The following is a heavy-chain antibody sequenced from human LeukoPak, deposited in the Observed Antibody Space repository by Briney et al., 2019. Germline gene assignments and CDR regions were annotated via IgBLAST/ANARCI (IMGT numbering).Heavy chain of an antibody. CDR2: ISSSSSYI. V-gene: IGHV3-21*01. D-gene: IGHD6-13*01. CDR3: ARDHTGYSSSYRFGHQNDLPIDP. CDR1: GLTFSSYS. Sequence: GGSLRLSCAASGLTFSSYSMNWVRQAPGKGLEWVSSISSSSSYIYYADSVKGRFTISRDNAKNSLYLQMNSLRAEDTAVYYCARDHTGYSSSYRFGHQNDLPIDPWGQGTLVTVSS. J-gene: IGHJ5*02.